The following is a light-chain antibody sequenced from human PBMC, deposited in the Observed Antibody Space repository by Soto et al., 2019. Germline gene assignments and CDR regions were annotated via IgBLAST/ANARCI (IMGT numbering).Light chain of an antibody. CDR1: QSVSSSY. CDR2: GAS. J-gene: IGKJ5*01. CDR3: QQYGSSPPMYT. Sequence: EIVLTQSPDTLSVSPGEGVTLSCLARQSVSSSYLAWYQQKPGQAPRLLIYGASSRATGIPDRFSGSGSGTDFTLTISRLEPEDFAVYYCQQYGSSPPMYTFGQGTRLEIK. V-gene: IGKV3-20*01.